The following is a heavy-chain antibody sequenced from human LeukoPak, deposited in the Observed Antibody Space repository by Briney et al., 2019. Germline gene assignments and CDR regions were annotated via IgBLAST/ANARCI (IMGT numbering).Heavy chain of an antibody. V-gene: IGHV3-30*02. CDR1: GFTFSSYG. J-gene: IGHJ4*02. CDR2: IRYDGSNK. Sequence: GGSLRLSCAASGFTFSSYGMHWVRQAPGKGLEWVAFIRYDGSNKYYADSVKGRFTISRDNSKNTLYLQMNSLRAEDTAVYYCAKDPLGVPSHFDYWGQGTPVTVSS. D-gene: IGHD3-10*01. CDR3: AKDPLGVPSHFDY.